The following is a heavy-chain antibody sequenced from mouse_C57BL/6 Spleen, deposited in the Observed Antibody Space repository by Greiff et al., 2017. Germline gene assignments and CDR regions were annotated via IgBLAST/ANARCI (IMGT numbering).Heavy chain of an antibody. V-gene: IGHV14-2*01. D-gene: IGHD1-1*01. Sequence: SGAELVKPGASVKLSCTASGFNIKDYYMHWVKQRTEQGLEWIGRIDPEDGETKYAPKFPGKATITADTSSNTAYLQLSSLTSEDTAVYYCARRDYYGTYYFDYWGQGTTLTVSS. CDR3: ARRDYYGTYYFDY. CDR1: GFNIKDYY. CDR2: IDPEDGET. J-gene: IGHJ2*01.